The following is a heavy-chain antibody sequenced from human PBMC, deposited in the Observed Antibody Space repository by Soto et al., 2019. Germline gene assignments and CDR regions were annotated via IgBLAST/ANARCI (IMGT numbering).Heavy chain of an antibody. CDR3: ARPLHSSGWYSPYYYYGMDV. CDR1: GYGLTGDG. J-gene: IGHJ6*02. Sequence: VPVKVACKASGYGLTGDGVSWGLQDTGQGLEWMGWISAYNGNTNYAQKLQGRVTMTADTSTSTAYMELRSLRSDDTAVYYCARPLHSSGWYSPYYYYGMDVWGQATTVTVSS. D-gene: IGHD6-19*01. V-gene: IGHV1-18*01. CDR2: ISAYNGNT.